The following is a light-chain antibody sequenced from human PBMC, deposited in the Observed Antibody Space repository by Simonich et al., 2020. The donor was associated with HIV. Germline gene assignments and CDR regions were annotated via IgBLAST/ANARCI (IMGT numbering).Light chain of an antibody. Sequence: DIQMTQSPSTLSASVVDRVTITCRARQSISSWFAWYQQKPGKAPKLLIYKASSLESGVQSRFSGSGFGTEFTLTISSLQPDDFATYYCQQYNSYSWTFGQGTKVEIK. J-gene: IGKJ1*01. CDR2: KAS. V-gene: IGKV1-5*03. CDR3: QQYNSYSWT. CDR1: QSISSW.